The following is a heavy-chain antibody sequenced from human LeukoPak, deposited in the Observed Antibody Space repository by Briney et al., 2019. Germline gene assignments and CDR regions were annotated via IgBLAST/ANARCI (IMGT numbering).Heavy chain of an antibody. CDR2: INPSGGST. CDR1: GYTFTSYY. J-gene: IGHJ4*02. CDR3: ARERWETVLRYFVTAPRSYYFDY. V-gene: IGHV1-46*01. Sequence: GASVKVSCKASGYTFTSYYMHWVRQAPGQGLEWMGIINPSGGSTSYAQKFQGRVTMTRDMSTSTVYMELSSLRSEDTAVYYCARERWETVLRYFVTAPRSYYFDYWGQGTLVTVSS. D-gene: IGHD3-9*01.